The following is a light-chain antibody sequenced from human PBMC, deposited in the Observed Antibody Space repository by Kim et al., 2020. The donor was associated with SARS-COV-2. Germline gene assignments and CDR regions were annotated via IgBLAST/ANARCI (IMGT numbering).Light chain of an antibody. J-gene: IGLJ3*02. V-gene: IGLV1-44*01. CDR1: SSKIGSNT. CDR3: ATWDDSLDVWM. CDR2: SDD. Sequence: GQRVTISCSGSSSKIGSNTVNWYQQFPGTAPKVLIDSDDRRPSGVSDRVSCSKSGTSASLAISGLQSEDEADYYCATWDDSLDVWMFGGGTKLTVL.